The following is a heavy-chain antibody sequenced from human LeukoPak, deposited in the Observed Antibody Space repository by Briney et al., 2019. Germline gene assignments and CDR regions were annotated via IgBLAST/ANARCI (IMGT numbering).Heavy chain of an antibody. D-gene: IGHD3-10*01. J-gene: IGHJ4*02. Sequence: ASVKVSCKASGYTFTSYDINWVRQATGQGLEWMGWMNPNSGNTGYAQKFQGRVTMTRNTSISTAYMELRSLRSDDTAVYYCARAMVRGVILVPPFDYWGQGTLVTVSS. CDR3: ARAMVRGVILVPPFDY. V-gene: IGHV1-8*01. CDR2: MNPNSGNT. CDR1: GYTFTSYD.